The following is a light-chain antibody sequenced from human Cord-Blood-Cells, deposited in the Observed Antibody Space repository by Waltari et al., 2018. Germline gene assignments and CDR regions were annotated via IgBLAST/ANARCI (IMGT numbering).Light chain of an antibody. Sequence: SALTQPASLSGSPGPSIPISCTGTSSDDGGDNYVSWYQQHPGKAPKLMIYDVSNRPSGVSNRFSGSKSGNTASLTISGLQAEDEADYYCSSYTSSSSVVFGGGTKLTVL. CDR3: SSYTSSSSVV. CDR2: DVS. V-gene: IGLV2-14*01. J-gene: IGLJ2*01. CDR1: SSDDGGDNY.